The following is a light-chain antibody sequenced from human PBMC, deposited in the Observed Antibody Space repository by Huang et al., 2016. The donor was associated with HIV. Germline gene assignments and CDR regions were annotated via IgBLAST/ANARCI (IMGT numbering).Light chain of an antibody. CDR2: AAS. Sequence: DIQMTQSQSSLSASVGDRVTITCRASQDISNFLAWYQQKPGKVPEVLIYAASTLQSGVASRFSGSGSGTHFTLTISSLQPEDVATYYCQKYNSAPWTFGQGTQVEIK. J-gene: IGKJ1*01. CDR1: QDISNF. V-gene: IGKV1-27*01. CDR3: QKYNSAPWT.